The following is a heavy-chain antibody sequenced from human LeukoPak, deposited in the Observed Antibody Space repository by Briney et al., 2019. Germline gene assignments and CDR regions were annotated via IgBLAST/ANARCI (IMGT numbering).Heavy chain of an antibody. D-gene: IGHD1-26*01. CDR2: INHSGGT. V-gene: IGHV4-34*01. Sequence: PSETLSLTCAVYGGSFSGYYWGWIRQPPGKGLEWIGEINHSGGTNYNPSLKSRVTISVDTSKNQFSLKLSSVTAADTAVYYCAIGKGGSYTVRYFDYWGQGTLVTVSS. CDR1: GGSFSGYY. J-gene: IGHJ4*02. CDR3: AIGKGGSYTVRYFDY.